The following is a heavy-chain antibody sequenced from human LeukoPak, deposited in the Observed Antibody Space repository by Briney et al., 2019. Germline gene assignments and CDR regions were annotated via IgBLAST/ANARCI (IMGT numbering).Heavy chain of an antibody. CDR3: ARHRARVRFLEWLLSDAFDI. CDR1: GYTFTSYG. D-gene: IGHD3-3*01. Sequence: ASVKVSCKASGYTFTSYGISWVRQAPGQGLEWMGWISAYNGNTNYAQKLQGRVTMTTDTSTSTAYMELRSLRSDDTAVYYCARHRARVRFLEWLLSDAFDIWGQGTMVTVSS. CDR2: ISAYNGNT. V-gene: IGHV1-18*01. J-gene: IGHJ3*02.